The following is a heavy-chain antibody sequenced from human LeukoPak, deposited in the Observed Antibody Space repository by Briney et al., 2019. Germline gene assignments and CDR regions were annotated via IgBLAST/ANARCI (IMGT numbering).Heavy chain of an antibody. Sequence: SETLSLTCTVCSGSISTYYWSWIRQPPGEGLEWIGSIYYSGTTNSNPSLKSRATISVDTSKNHLSLKVSSVTAADTAVYYCARGASGTLYDAFDIWGQGTMVTVSS. V-gene: IGHV4-59*01. CDR1: SGSISTYY. D-gene: IGHD1-26*01. J-gene: IGHJ3*02. CDR3: ARGASGTLYDAFDI. CDR2: IYYSGTT.